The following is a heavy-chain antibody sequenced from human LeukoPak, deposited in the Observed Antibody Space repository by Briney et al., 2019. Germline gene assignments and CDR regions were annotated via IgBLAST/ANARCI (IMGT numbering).Heavy chain of an antibody. D-gene: IGHD3-10*01. J-gene: IGHJ3*02. V-gene: IGHV4-34*01. CDR1: GGSFSYSY. CDR3: ARRFAPSRNDAFDI. Sequence: PSETLSLTCAVYGGSFSYSYWSWIRQPPGKGLEWIGEINHSGSANYNPSLKSRVTISVDTSKNQFSLKLSSVTAADTAVYYCARRFAPSRNDAFDIWGQGTMVTVSS. CDR2: INHSGSA.